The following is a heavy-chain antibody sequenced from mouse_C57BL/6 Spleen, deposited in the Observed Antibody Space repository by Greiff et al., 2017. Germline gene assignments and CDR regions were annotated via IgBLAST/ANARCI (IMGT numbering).Heavy chain of an antibody. J-gene: IGHJ2*01. V-gene: IGHV5-6*01. Sequence: EVQLVESGGDLVKPGGSLKLSCAASGFTFSSYGMSWVRQTPDKRLEWVATISSGGSYTYYPDSVKGRFTISKNNAKNTLYQQMSSLKSEDTAMYYCARQGGVTLDYWGQGTTLTVSS. CDR3: ARQGGVTLDY. CDR1: GFTFSSYG. CDR2: ISSGGSYT. D-gene: IGHD2-2*01.